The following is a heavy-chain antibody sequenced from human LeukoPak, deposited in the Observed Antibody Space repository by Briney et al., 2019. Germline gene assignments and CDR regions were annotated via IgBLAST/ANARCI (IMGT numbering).Heavy chain of an antibody. CDR1: GFTFSSYW. D-gene: IGHD1-26*01. CDR2: ISSSSSYI. J-gene: IGHJ4*02. CDR3: AKGEWELSGGLDY. V-gene: IGHV3-21*01. Sequence: GGSLRLSCAASGFTFSSYWMSWVRQAPGKGLEWVSSISSSSSYIYYADSVKGRFTISRDSAKNSLYLQMNSLRAEDTAVYYCAKGEWELSGGLDYWGQGTLVTVSS.